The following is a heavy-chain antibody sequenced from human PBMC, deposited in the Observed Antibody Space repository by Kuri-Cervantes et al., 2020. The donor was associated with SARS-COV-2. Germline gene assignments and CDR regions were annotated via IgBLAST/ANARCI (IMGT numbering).Heavy chain of an antibody. CDR3: ARVRNVVARVVHAFDI. Sequence: GGSLRLSCEASGFSIFSYSMNWVRQSPGKGLEWVASISRTSKYINYAESVKGRFTISRDNARDSLFLQMNSLSGEDTAVYFCARVRNVVARVVHAFDIWGQGTVVTVSS. CDR1: GFSIFSYS. CDR2: ISRTSKYI. V-gene: IGHV3-21*01. J-gene: IGHJ3*02. D-gene: IGHD2-15*01.